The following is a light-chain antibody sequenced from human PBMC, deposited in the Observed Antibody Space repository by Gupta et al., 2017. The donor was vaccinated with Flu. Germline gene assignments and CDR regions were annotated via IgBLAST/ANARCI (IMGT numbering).Light chain of an antibody. J-gene: IGKJ1*01. Sequence: TLSASRGDRGTITCRARHMISSWLDWYQKNVVEAPKHLIYTASILERCVSSNCSSSGDGTEASLTVGGRQPEDCEAYYCQQENVDYPPWTFGQGTKVETK. CDR2: TAS. V-gene: IGKV1-5*03. CDR1: HMISSW. CDR3: QQENVDYPPWT.